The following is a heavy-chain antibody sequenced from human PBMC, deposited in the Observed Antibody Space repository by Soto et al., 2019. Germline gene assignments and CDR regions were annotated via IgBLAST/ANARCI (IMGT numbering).Heavy chain of an antibody. Sequence: QLQLQESGSGLVKPSQTLSLTCAVSGGSISSGGYSWSWIRQPPGKGLEWIGYIYHSGSTYYNPSLKSRGNISVDRSKNQFSLKLSSVTSAATAVYECARAGCLGAVDVDYWGQGTLVTVSS. CDR1: GGSISSGGYS. J-gene: IGHJ4*02. V-gene: IGHV4-30-2*01. CDR2: IYHSGST. CDR3: ARAGCLGAVDVDY. D-gene: IGHD6-19*01.